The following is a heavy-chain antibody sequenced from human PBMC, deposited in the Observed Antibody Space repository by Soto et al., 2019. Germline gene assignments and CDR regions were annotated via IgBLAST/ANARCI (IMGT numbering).Heavy chain of an antibody. D-gene: IGHD2-15*01. CDR3: ARAVVVAARAIDY. CDR2: IYYSGST. Sequence: PSETLSLTCTVSGGSISSGGYYWSWIRQHPGKGLEWIGYIYYSGSTYYNPSLKSRVTISVDTSKNQFSLKLSSVTAADTAVYYCARAVVVAARAIDYWGQGTLVTVSS. V-gene: IGHV4-31*03. CDR1: GGSISSGGYY. J-gene: IGHJ4*02.